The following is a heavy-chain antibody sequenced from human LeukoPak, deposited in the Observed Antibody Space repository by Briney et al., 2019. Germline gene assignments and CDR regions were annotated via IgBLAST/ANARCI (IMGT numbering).Heavy chain of an antibody. CDR2: IIPILGIA. CDR1: GGTFSSYA. V-gene: IGHV1-69*04. CDR3: ARGVAAAEEGMDV. D-gene: IGHD6-25*01. J-gene: IGHJ6*02. Sequence: SVKVSCKASGGTFSSYAISWVRQAPGQGLEWMGRIIPILGIAYYAQKFQGRVTITADKSTSTAYMELSSLRSEDTAVYYCARGVAAAEEGMDVWGQGTTVTVSS.